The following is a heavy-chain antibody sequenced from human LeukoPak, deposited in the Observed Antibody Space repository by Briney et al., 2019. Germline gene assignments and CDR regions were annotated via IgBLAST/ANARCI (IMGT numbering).Heavy chain of an antibody. Sequence: ASVKVSCKASGYTFTSYAIHWVRQAPGQRLEWMGWINAGNGNTKYSQEFQGRVTITRDTSASTAYMELSSLRSEVMAVYYCAREMYYYGSGSYYNGFDYWGQGTLVTVSS. CDR2: INAGNGNT. D-gene: IGHD3-10*01. J-gene: IGHJ4*02. CDR1: GYTFTSYA. V-gene: IGHV1-3*03. CDR3: AREMYYYGSGSYYNGFDY.